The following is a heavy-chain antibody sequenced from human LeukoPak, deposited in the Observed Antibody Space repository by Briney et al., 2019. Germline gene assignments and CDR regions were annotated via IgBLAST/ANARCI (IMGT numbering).Heavy chain of an antibody. V-gene: IGHV1-2*02. CDR3: AGVGTITGVVIPDYFDY. D-gene: IGHD3-3*01. CDR1: GYTFTGYY. Sequence: ASVKVSCKASGYTFTGYYMHWVRQAPGQGLEWMGWISPNSGGTNYAQKFQGRVTMTRDTSISTAYMELNRLRSDDTAVYYCAGVGTITGVVIPDYFDYWGQGTLVTVSS. CDR2: ISPNSGGT. J-gene: IGHJ4*02.